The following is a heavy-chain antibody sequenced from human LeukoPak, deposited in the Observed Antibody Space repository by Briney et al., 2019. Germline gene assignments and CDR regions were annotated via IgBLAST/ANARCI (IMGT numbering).Heavy chain of an antibody. CDR2: IIPILGIA. J-gene: IGHJ5*02. Sequence: ASVKVSCKASGGTFSSYAISWVRQAPGQGLEWMGRIIPILGIANYAQKFQGRVTITADKSTSTAYMELSSLRSEDTAVYYCARELVGASSWFDPWGQGTLVTVSS. CDR1: GGTFSSYA. CDR3: ARELVGASSWFDP. D-gene: IGHD1-26*01. V-gene: IGHV1-69*04.